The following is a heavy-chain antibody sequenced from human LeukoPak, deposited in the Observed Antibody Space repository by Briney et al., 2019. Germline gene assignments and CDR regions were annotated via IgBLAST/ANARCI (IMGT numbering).Heavy chain of an antibody. D-gene: IGHD3-10*01. Sequence: GRSLRLSCAASGFTFSSYGMHWVRQAPGRGLEWVAVISYDGSNKYYADSVKGRFTISRDNSKNTLYLQMNSLRAEDTAVYYCARDLERITLVRGVIPNWFDPWGQGTLVTVSS. V-gene: IGHV3-30*03. CDR2: ISYDGSNK. CDR1: GFTFSSYG. CDR3: ARDLERITLVRGVIPNWFDP. J-gene: IGHJ5*02.